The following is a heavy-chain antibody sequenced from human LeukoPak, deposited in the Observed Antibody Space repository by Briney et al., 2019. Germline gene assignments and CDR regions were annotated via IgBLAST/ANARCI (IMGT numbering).Heavy chain of an antibody. Sequence: GGSLRLSCAASGFTFGSFEMNWVRQAPGKGLEWVSYITSSGSTIYYADSVKGRFTISRDNAKNSLYLQMNSLRAEDTAVYYCARDARSSWAYYFDYWGQGTLVTVSS. V-gene: IGHV3-48*03. CDR2: ITSSGSTI. D-gene: IGHD6-13*01. CDR3: ARDARSSWAYYFDY. CDR1: GFTFGSFE. J-gene: IGHJ4*02.